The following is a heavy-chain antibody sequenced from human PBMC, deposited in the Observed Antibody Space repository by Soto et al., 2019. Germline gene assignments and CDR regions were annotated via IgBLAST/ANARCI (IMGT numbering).Heavy chain of an antibody. CDR2: IYYTVNT. CDR3: VRVEMYAGEFTPNSER. CDR1: GDCLRSSYHY. J-gene: IGHJ4*02. D-gene: IGHD2-8*01. Sequence: SETRSLTCTVSGDCLRSSYHYWGWIRQSPGKGLGWIGSIYYTVNTYYNPSLKSRVSISVDMATNEISLRLRAESVADTAVYYCVRVEMYAGEFTPNSERWGQEVLVTASS. V-gene: IGHV4-39*01.